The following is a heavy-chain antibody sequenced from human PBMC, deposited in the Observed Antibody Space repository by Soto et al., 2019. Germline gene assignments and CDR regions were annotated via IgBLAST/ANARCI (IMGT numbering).Heavy chain of an antibody. CDR2: ISYDGSNK. J-gene: IGHJ4*02. CDR1: GFTFSSYA. CDR3: ARGETNDYSNPFDY. V-gene: IGHV3-30-3*01. Sequence: PGGSLRLSCAASGFTFSSYAMHWVRQAPGKGLEWVAVISYDGSNKYYADSVKGRFTISRDNSKNTLYLQMNSLRAEDTAVYYCARGETNDYSNPFDYWGQGTLVTVS. D-gene: IGHD4-4*01.